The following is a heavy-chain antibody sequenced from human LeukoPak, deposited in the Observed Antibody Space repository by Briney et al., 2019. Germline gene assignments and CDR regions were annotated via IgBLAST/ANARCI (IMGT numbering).Heavy chain of an antibody. CDR1: GFTFTTYW. D-gene: IGHD1-26*01. J-gene: IGHJ1*01. CDR2: TKQDGTEK. V-gene: IGHV3-7*03. CDR3: ARDRGGSYMYLQH. Sequence: GESLRLSCAASGFTFTTYWMSWVRQAPGKGLEWVANTKQDGTEKYYVDSVKGRFTISRDNAKNSLYLQMNSLRAEDTALYYCARDRGGSYMYLQHWGQGTLVTVSS.